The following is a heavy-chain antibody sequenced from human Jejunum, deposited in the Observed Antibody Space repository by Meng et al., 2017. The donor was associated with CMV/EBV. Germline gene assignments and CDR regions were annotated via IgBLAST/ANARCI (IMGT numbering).Heavy chain of an antibody. CDR2: INYRGST. D-gene: IGHD3-22*01. V-gene: IGHV4-34*01. CDR3: ARCPRDDDSGYWFFDN. CDR1: GGSFSGYD. Sequence: WGARLFKPSESLSPACAVYGGSFSGYDLRWIRQPPWKGLEWMGEINYRGSTNYSPSLKSRVTMSLDTSKNQFSLKLTSVTAADTAMYYCARCPRDDDSGYWFFDNWGQGTLVTVSS. J-gene: IGHJ4*02.